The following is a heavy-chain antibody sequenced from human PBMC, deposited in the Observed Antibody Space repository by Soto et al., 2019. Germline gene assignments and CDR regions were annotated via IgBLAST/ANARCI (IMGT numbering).Heavy chain of an antibody. CDR1: GFTFSSYS. V-gene: IGHV3-48*01. D-gene: IGHD6-13*01. J-gene: IGHJ1*01. CDR2: ISSSSSTI. Sequence: PGGSMRLSCAASGFTFSSYSMNWVRQAPGKGLEWVSYISSSSSTIYYADSVKGRFTISRDNAKNSLYLQMNSLRAEDTAVYYCAKGIAAALFQHWGQGTLVTVSS. CDR3: AKGIAAALFQH.